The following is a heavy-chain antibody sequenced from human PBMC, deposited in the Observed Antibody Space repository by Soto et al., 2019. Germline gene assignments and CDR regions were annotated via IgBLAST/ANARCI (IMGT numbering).Heavy chain of an antibody. D-gene: IGHD2-21*02. V-gene: IGHV1-46*03. CDR1: GYTFTSYY. J-gene: IGHJ4*02. CDR2: INPSGGYT. Sequence: ASVKVSCKASGYTFTSYYMNWVRQAPGQGLEWLGIINPSGGYTTYAQRFLGRVTMTSDTSTSTVHMELGSLTSEDTAVYYCAGGGGIVVVTAPYDQWGKGTRVTVP. CDR3: AGGGGIVVVTAPYDQ.